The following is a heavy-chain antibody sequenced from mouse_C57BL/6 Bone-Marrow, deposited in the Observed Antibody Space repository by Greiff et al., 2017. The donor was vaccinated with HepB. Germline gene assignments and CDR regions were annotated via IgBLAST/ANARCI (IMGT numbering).Heavy chain of an antibody. V-gene: IGHV5-6*01. D-gene: IGHD2-1*01. CDR2: ISSGGSYT. Sequence: EVQLVESGGDLVKPGGSLKLSCAASGFTFSSYGMSWVRQTPDKRLEWVATISSGGSYTYYPDSVKGRFTISRDNAKNTLYLQMSSLKSEDTAMCYCAGHGNPAWFAYWGQGTRVTVSA. J-gene: IGHJ3*01. CDR3: AGHGNPAWFAY. CDR1: GFTFSSYG.